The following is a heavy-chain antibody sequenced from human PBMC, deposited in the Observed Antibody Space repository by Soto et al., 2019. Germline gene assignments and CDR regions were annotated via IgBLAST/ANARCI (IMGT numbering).Heavy chain of an antibody. V-gene: IGHV5-51*01. Sequence: GESLKISCKASGYSFTTYWIGWLRQMPGKGLEWMGVINPGDSDARYSPSFQGQVTISADKSISTAYLQWSSLKASDGAMYYCARHVQREFSSGWYPDYWGQGTQVTVSS. CDR1: GYSFTTYW. CDR2: INPGDSDA. D-gene: IGHD6-19*01. J-gene: IGHJ4*02. CDR3: ARHVQREFSSGWYPDY.